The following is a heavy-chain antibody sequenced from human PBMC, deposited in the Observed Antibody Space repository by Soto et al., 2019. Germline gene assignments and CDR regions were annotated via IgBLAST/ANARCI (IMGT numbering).Heavy chain of an antibody. D-gene: IGHD4-17*01. J-gene: IGHJ4*02. Sequence: GGSLRLSCVDSRFSFSSYAMSWVRQAPGKGLEWVSSITSSGDRTHYADSVKGRFTISRDNTKNTLFLQMNSLRAEDTAVYYCAKERATTTAFDYWGQGALVTVSS. CDR3: AKERATTTAFDY. CDR1: RFSFSSYA. CDR2: ITSSGDRT. V-gene: IGHV3-23*01.